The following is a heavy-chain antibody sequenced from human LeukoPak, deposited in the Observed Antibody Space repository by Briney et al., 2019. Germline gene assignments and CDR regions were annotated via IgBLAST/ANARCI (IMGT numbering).Heavy chain of an antibody. CDR2: IRSKAYDGTT. CDR3: TRASPFVVLTAVNLYFQH. J-gene: IGHJ1*01. CDR1: GFTFGDYT. V-gene: IGHV3-49*04. D-gene: IGHD2-21*02. Sequence: GGSLRLSCTASGFTFGDYTMSWVREAPGKGREGVGFIRSKAYDGTTEYAASVKGRFTISRHDSKSIAYLQMNSLKTEDTAVYYCTRASPFVVLTAVNLYFQHWGQGTLVTVSS.